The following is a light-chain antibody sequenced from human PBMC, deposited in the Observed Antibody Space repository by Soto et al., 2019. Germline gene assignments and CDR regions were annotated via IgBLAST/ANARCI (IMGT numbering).Light chain of an antibody. Sequence: EIFITPSPAPPSVSPWGRTPPSLRASQNVGNNLVWYQQIPGQAPRRLIYGASTRAAGIPDRFSGSGSGTEFTLTISGLQSDDFAVYYCQQFNNWPPWTFGQGTKVDIK. V-gene: IGKV3-15*01. CDR2: GAS. J-gene: IGKJ1*01. CDR3: QQFNNWPPWT. CDR1: QNVGNN.